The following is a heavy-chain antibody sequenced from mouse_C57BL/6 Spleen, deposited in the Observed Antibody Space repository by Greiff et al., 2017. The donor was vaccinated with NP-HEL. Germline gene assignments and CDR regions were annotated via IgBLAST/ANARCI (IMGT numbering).Heavy chain of an antibody. CDR3: ARHDYDGGFAY. CDR2: ISSGSSTI. CDR1: GFTFSDYG. Sequence: DVHLVESGGGLVKPGGSLKLSCAASGFTFSDYGMHWVRQAPEKGLEWVAYISSGSSTIYYADTVKGRFTISRDNAKNTLFLQMTSLRSEDTAMYYCARHDYDGGFAYWGQGTLVTVSA. D-gene: IGHD2-4*01. V-gene: IGHV5-17*01. J-gene: IGHJ3*01.